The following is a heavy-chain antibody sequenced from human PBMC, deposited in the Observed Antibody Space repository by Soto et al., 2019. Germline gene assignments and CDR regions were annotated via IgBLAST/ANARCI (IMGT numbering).Heavy chain of an antibody. J-gene: IGHJ5*02. D-gene: IGHD5-18*01. V-gene: IGHV5-51*01. CDR2: IYPDDSET. CDR1: GYSFTSYW. CDR3: ARGVYNYGIREYGDNWLDP. Sequence: GDSLKISCNGSGYSFTSYWIGWVRQMPGRGLEWMGIIYPDDSETRYSPSFQGQVTISADKSISTAYLQWSSVKASEAAMYYCARGVYNYGIREYGDNWLDPWGKGTLVTDSS.